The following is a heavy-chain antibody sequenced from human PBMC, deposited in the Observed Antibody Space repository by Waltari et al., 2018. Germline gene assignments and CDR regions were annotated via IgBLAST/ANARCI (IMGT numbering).Heavy chain of an antibody. Sequence: EEHLLESGGGLAQPGGSLRLSCAASGFNFISYAMSWVRQAPGKGLEWVSGISDSGVITKYADSVKGRLTVSRDNSKNTVFLHLNSLRAEDTAIYYCARHLYSIDYLELAKWGQGTLVTVSS. CDR3: ARHLYSIDYLELAK. J-gene: IGHJ4*02. D-gene: IGHD3-22*01. V-gene: IGHV3-23*01. CDR1: GFNFISYA. CDR2: ISDSGVIT.